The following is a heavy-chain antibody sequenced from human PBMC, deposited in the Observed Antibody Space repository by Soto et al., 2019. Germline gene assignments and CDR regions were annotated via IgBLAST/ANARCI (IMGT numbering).Heavy chain of an antibody. D-gene: IGHD6-19*01. CDR1: GYTFTGYY. V-gene: IGHV1-2*02. CDR3: ARDRKQWLVSWFDP. Sequence: GASVKVSCKASGYTFTGYYMHWVRQAPGQGLEWMGWINPNSGGTNYAQKFQGRVTMTRDTSISTAYMELSRLRSDDTAVYYCARDRKQWLVSWFDPWGQGSVVTVSS. CDR2: INPNSGGT. J-gene: IGHJ5*02.